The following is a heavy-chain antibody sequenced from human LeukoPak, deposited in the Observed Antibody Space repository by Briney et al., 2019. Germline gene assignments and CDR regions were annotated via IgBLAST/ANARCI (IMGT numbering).Heavy chain of an antibody. CDR1: GFTFDDYA. D-gene: IGHD3-22*01. Sequence: PGGSLRLSCAASGFTFDDYAMHWVRQAPGKGLEWVSLISWDGGSTYYADSVKGRFTISRDNSKNSLYLQMNSLRAEDTALYYCAKDLYSLPNYYDSSGYRYWGQGTLVTVSS. CDR2: ISWDGGST. CDR3: AKDLYSLPNYYDSSGYRY. J-gene: IGHJ4*02. V-gene: IGHV3-43D*03.